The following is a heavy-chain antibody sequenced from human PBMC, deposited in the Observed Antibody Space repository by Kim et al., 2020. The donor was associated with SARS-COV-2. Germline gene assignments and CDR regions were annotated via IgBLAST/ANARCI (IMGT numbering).Heavy chain of an antibody. CDR2: SYI. Sequence: SYIYYADSVKGRFTISRDNAKNSLYLQMNSLRAEDTAVYYCASGGVSPFYWGQGTLVTVSS. V-gene: IGHV3-21*01. D-gene: IGHD1-26*01. J-gene: IGHJ4*02. CDR3: ASGGVSPFY.